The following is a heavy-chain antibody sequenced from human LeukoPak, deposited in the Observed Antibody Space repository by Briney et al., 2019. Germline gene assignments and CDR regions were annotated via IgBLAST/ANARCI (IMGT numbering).Heavy chain of an antibody. CDR3: ARLGSFDY. J-gene: IGHJ4*02. CDR2: IYYSGST. CDR1: GGSISSSIYY. Sequence: SETLSLTCTVSGGSISSSIYYWVWIRQPPGKGLEWIGSIYYSGSTYYNPSLKSRVTISVDTSKNQFSLKLSSVTAADTAVYYCARLGSFDYWGQGTLVTVSS. D-gene: IGHD3-10*01. V-gene: IGHV4-39*01.